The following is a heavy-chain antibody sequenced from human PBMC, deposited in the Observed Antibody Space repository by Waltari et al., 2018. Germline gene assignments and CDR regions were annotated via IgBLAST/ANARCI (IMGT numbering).Heavy chain of an antibody. Sequence: VRQAPGHGLEWMGGIIPIFGTANYAQKFQGRVTITADESTSTAYMELSSLRSEDTAVYYCARDLKDGLVGATSFAFDIWGQGTMVTVSS. J-gene: IGHJ3*02. D-gene: IGHD1-26*01. V-gene: IGHV1-69*01. CDR2: IIPIFGTA. CDR3: ARDLKDGLVGATSFAFDI.